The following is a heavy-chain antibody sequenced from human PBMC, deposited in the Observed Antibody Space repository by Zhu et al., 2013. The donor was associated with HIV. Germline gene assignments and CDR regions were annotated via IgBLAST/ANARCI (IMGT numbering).Heavy chain of an antibody. CDR2: IIPIFGTI. Sequence: QVQLVQSGAEVKKPGSSVKVSCKASGGTFSSYVISWVRQAPGQGLEWMGGIIPIFGTINYAQKFQGRVTITADEFTSTAYMELSSLRSEDTAVYYCARGVSRKITIFGVDAGGGPFFDYWGQGTLVTVSS. CDR1: GGTFSSYV. D-gene: IGHD3-3*01. CDR3: ARGVSRKITIFGVDAGGGPFFDY. V-gene: IGHV1-69*12. J-gene: IGHJ4*02.